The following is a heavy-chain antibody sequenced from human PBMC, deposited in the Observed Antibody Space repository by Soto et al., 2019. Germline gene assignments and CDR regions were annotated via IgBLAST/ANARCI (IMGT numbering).Heavy chain of an antibody. J-gene: IGHJ6*02. Sequence: QVQLVQSGAEVKKPGSSVKVSCKVSGGTFSSYTISWVRQAPGQGLEWMGRIIPILGIANYAQKFQGRVTITADKSTSTAYMELSSLRSEDTAVYYCAREGAYGDYGYYYGMDVWGQGTTVTVSS. D-gene: IGHD4-17*01. CDR3: AREGAYGDYGYYYGMDV. CDR1: GGTFSSYT. CDR2: IIPILGIA. V-gene: IGHV1-69*08.